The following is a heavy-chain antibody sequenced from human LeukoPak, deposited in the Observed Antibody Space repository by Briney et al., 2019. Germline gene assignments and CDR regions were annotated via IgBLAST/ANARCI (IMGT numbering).Heavy chain of an antibody. V-gene: IGHV1-18*01. CDR3: ARWSVRPVVAAIRDYYYMDV. CDR2: ISAYNGNT. D-gene: IGHD2-15*01. CDR1: GYTFTSYG. Sequence: ASVKVSCKASGYTFTSYGISWVRQAPGQGLEWMGWISAYNGNTNYAQKLQGRVTMTTDTSTSTAYMELRSLRSDDTAVYYCARWSVRPVVAAIRDYYYMDVWGKGTTVTVSS. J-gene: IGHJ6*03.